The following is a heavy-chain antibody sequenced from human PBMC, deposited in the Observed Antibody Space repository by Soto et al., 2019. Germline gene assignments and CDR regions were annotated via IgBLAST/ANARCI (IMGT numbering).Heavy chain of an antibody. CDR2: ITSSSSYI. CDR3: VRARSTDSRPDY. V-gene: IGHV3-21*01. Sequence: GGSLRLSCAASGFTFSLYSMIWVRQAPGKGLEWVASITSSSSYIYYEDSLKGRFTISRDNARNSLFLQLDSLRAEDTAVYFCVRARSTDSRPDYWGQGTLVTVSS. CDR1: GFTFSLYS. J-gene: IGHJ4*02. D-gene: IGHD3-22*01.